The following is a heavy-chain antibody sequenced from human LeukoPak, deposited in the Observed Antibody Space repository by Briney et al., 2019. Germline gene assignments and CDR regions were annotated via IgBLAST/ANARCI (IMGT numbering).Heavy chain of an antibody. D-gene: IGHD4/OR15-4a*01. V-gene: IGHV3-23*01. CDR1: GFTFSKNA. CDR3: ARDPGAFPYFFDY. J-gene: IGHJ4*02. Sequence: GGSLRLSCGASGFTFSKNALSWVRQTPGKGLECVSAISGDGRSPYYADSVKGRFTISRDDSRNTVYLQMNSLRVEDSAVYYCARDPGAFPYFFDYWGQGTLVTVSS. CDR2: ISGDGRSP.